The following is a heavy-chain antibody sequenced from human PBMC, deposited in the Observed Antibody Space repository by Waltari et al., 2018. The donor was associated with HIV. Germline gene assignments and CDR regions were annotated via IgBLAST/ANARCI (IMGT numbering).Heavy chain of an antibody. D-gene: IGHD1-26*01. CDR3: VKDQGSYMGWGDL. J-gene: IGHJ4*02. CDR2: ISTRGNTA. V-gene: IGHV3-23*01. Sequence: EVQLLESGGGLVQPGGSLTLYCAASGFPFNHYAMYWVRQAPEKGLEWVSYISTRGNTAYYTDSVKGRFTTSRDNSRNTLYLHMASLRAEDTALYYCVKDQGSYMGWGDLWGQGTPVTVSS. CDR1: GFPFNHYA.